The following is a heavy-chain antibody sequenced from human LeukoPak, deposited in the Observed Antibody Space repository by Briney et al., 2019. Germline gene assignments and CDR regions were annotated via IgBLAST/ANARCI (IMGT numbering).Heavy chain of an antibody. Sequence: GASVKVSCKASGYTFTSYDINWVRQATGQGLEWMGWMNPNSGNTGYAQKFQGRVTITRNTSISTAYMELSSLRSEDTAVYYCVRGYTAMPEGFDYWGQGTLVTVSS. CDR1: GYTFTSYD. V-gene: IGHV1-8*03. CDR3: VRGYTAMPEGFDY. CDR2: MNPNSGNT. D-gene: IGHD5-18*01. J-gene: IGHJ4*02.